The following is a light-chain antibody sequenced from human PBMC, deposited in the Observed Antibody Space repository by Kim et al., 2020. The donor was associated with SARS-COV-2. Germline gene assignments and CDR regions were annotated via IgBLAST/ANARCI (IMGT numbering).Light chain of an antibody. J-gene: IGLJ2*01. CDR3: AAWDDSLSGGV. CDR2: RNN. V-gene: IGLV1-47*01. CDR1: SATIGSNY. Sequence: GQSVTISGSGSSATIGSNYVYWYQPFPGTAPKLLIYRNNQRPSGVPDRFSGSKSGTSASLAISGLRSEDEADYYCAAWDDSLSGGVFGGGTQLTVL.